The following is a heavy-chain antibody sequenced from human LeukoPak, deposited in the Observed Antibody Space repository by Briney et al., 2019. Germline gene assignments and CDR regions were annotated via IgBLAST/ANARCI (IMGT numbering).Heavy chain of an antibody. V-gene: IGHV1-46*01. Sequence: ASVNVPYEASGYTFTKADYMHWVRQAPGQGLEWMGIINPSDGTTFYAQKFQGRVTMTRDTSTNTVYMELSSLRFDDTAVFYCARGPTDMDFDYWGQGSLVTVSS. CDR1: GYTFTKADY. CDR2: INPSDGTT. CDR3: ARGPTDMDFDY. J-gene: IGHJ4*02.